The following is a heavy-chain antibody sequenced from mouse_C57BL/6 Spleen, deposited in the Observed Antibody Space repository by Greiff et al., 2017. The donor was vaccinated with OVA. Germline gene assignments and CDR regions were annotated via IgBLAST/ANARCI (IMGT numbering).Heavy chain of an antibody. CDR2: ISSGSSTI. J-gene: IGHJ2*01. D-gene: IGHD1-2*01. CDR3: ARRYYGVDY. CDR1: GFTFSDYG. V-gene: IGHV5-17*01. Sequence: EVQVVESGGGLVKPGGSLKLSCAASGFTFSDYGMHWVRQAPEKGLEWVAYISSGSSTIYYADTVKGRFTISRDNAKNTLFLQMTSLRSEDTAMYYCARRYYGVDYWGQGTTLTVSS.